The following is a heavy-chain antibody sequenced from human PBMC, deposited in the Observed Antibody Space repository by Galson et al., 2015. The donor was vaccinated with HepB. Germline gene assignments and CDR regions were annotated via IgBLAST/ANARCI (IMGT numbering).Heavy chain of an antibody. Sequence: SLRLSCAASGFTFSYYAMAWVRQAPGKGLEWISAITPSGDNTYSADSMKGRFFISRDNSQNTLFLQMNSLRADDTAIYFCAKVFPEKTDGWYRQALYYFDPWGPGTRVTVS. J-gene: IGHJ4*02. CDR3: AKVFPEKTDGWYRQALYYFDP. CDR1: GFTFSYYA. D-gene: IGHD6-19*01. V-gene: IGHV3-23*01. CDR2: ITPSGDNT.